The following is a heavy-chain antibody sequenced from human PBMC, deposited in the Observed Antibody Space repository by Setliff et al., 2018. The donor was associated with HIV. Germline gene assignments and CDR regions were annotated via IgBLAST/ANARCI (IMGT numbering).Heavy chain of an antibody. V-gene: IGHV1-24*01. Sequence: ASVKVSCKVSGYTLSELTMHWVRQAPGKGLEWMGRFDPEDGDTLYAQRLQGRVIVTEDSSTDTAYMELSSLTSDDTAVYYCATAKEHWLSEGGFDYWGQGTLVTVSS. CDR2: FDPEDGDT. J-gene: IGHJ4*02. CDR1: GYTLSELT. CDR3: ATAKEHWLSEGGFDY. D-gene: IGHD6-19*01.